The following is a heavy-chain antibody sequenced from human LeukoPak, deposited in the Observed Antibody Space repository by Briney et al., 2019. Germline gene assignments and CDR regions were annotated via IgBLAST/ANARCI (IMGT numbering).Heavy chain of an antibody. D-gene: IGHD6-13*01. CDR1: GYTFSNYG. Sequence: GASVKVSCKASGYTFSNYGIHWVRQAPGHGLEWMGWISGINTNTNYAQKVQGRVTMTADTSTATAYMELRSLRSDDTAVYYRARARFSSRNRDGYFDSWGEGTLVTVSS. CDR2: ISGINTNT. CDR3: ARARFSSRNRDGYFDS. V-gene: IGHV1-18*01. J-gene: IGHJ4*02.